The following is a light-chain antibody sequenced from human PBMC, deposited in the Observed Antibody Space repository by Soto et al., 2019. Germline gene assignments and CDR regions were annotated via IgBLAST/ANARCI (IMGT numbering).Light chain of an antibody. J-gene: IGKJ2*02. CDR2: GAS. Sequence: EIVLTQSPCTLSLSPGERATLSCRASESVSSSYLAWYQQKPGRAPRLLIFGASTRATGIPDRFSGSGSGTDFTLTISRLEPEDFAVYYCQQYGSSPRTFGQGTKLEI. V-gene: IGKV3-20*01. CDR3: QQYGSSPRT. CDR1: ESVSSSY.